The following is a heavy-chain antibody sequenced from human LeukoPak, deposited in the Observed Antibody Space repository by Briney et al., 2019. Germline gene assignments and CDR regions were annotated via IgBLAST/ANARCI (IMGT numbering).Heavy chain of an antibody. J-gene: IGHJ4*02. V-gene: IGHV1-18*01. CDR3: ARVRDYGGIGEDY. D-gene: IGHD3-16*01. Sequence: GASVTVSCKASGYTFTSYGISWVRQAPGQGLECMGWISAYNGNTNYAQRFQGRVTMTTDTSTSTAYMELRSLRSDDTAVYYCARVRDYGGIGEDYWGQGTLVTVSS. CDR2: ISAYNGNT. CDR1: GYTFTSYG.